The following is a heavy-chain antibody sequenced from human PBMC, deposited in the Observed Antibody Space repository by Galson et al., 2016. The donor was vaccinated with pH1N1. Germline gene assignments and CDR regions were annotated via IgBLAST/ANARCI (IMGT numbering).Heavy chain of an antibody. CDR3: AKDHPSEGWPALDS. CDR2: IFGSAAKT. CDR1: GFTFRDYV. D-gene: IGHD2-15*01. V-gene: IGHV3-23*01. Sequence: SLRLSCAASGFTFRDYVVTWVRQAPGKGLEWVSAIFGSAAKTFYADSVMGRFTISRDNSKNTLYLQMNSLRVEDTAIYYCAKDHPSEGWPALDSWGQGTLVTVSS. J-gene: IGHJ4*02.